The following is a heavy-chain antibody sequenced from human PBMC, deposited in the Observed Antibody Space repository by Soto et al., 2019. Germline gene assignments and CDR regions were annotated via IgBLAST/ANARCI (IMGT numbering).Heavy chain of an antibody. CDR2: IYYSGST. Sequence: ASETLSLTCTVSGGSISSYYWSWIRQPPGKGLEWIGYIYYSGSTNYNPSLKSRVTISVDTSKNQFSLKLSSVTAADTAVYYCASALGYSSSWYYYYGMDVWGQGTTVTVSS. J-gene: IGHJ6*02. CDR1: GGSISSYY. CDR3: ASALGYSSSWYYYYGMDV. V-gene: IGHV4-59*01. D-gene: IGHD6-13*01.